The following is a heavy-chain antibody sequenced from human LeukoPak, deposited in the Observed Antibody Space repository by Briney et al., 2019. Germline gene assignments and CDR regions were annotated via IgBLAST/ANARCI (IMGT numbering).Heavy chain of an antibody. CDR2: IRKDGNEK. D-gene: IGHD1-26*01. J-gene: IGHJ4*02. CDR3: ARDGYSGSYYDY. Sequence: PGGSLRLSCAVSGFTYSSYWMSWVRQVPGKGLGWVANIRKDGNEKYYVDSVKGRFTISRDNARNSLYLQMNSLRAEDTAVYYCARDGYSGSYYDYWGQGTLVTVSS. CDR1: GFTYSSYW. V-gene: IGHV3-7*04.